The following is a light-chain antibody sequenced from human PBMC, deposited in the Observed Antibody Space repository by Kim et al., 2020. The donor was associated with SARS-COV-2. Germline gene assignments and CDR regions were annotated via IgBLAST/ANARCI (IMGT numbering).Light chain of an antibody. CDR2: GKN. CDR1: SLRSYY. J-gene: IGLJ3*02. CDR3: NSRDSSGNLLV. Sequence: SSELTQDPAVSVALGQTVRITCQGDSLRSYYASWYQQKPGQAPVLVIYGKNNRPSGIPDRFSGSSSGNTASLTITGAQAEDEAEYYCNSRDSSGNLLVFG. V-gene: IGLV3-19*01.